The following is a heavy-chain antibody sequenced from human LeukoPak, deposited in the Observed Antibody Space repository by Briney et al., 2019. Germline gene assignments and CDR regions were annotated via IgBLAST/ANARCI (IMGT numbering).Heavy chain of an antibody. CDR1: GFTLSSYE. J-gene: IGHJ4*02. CDR2: IRYDGSSK. CDR3: AKGRDYGQDY. Sequence: PGGSLRLSCTGSGFTLSSYEMSWIRQAPGKGLEWVAFIRYDGSSKYYADSVKGRFTISRDNSKNTLSLQMNSLRAEDTAVYYCAKGRDYGQDYWGQGTLVTVSS. D-gene: IGHD4/OR15-4a*01. V-gene: IGHV3-30*02.